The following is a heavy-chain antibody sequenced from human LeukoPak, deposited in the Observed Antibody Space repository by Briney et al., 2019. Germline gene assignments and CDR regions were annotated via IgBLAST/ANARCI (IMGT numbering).Heavy chain of an antibody. D-gene: IGHD3-3*01. V-gene: IGHV4-39*01. CDR1: GGSISSSSYY. CDR2: IYYSGST. J-gene: IGHJ4*02. Sequence: SETLSLTCTVSGGSISSSSYYWGWIRQPPGTGLEWIGSIYYSGSTYYNPSLKSRVTMSVDTSKNQFSLKLSSVTAADTAVYYCASRPRVLRFLKGRHGYYFDYWGQGTLVTVSS. CDR3: ASRPRVLRFLKGRHGYYFDY.